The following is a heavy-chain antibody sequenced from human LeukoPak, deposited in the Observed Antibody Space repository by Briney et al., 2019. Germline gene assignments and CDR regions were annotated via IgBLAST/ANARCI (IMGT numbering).Heavy chain of an antibody. D-gene: IGHD2-15*01. CDR2: IYYSGST. CDR3: AREHCSGGSCYSIYYYYYMDV. V-gene: IGHV4-39*07. CDR1: GGSFSSYY. J-gene: IGHJ6*03. Sequence: SETLSLTCAVYGGSFSSYYWGWIRQPPGKGLEWIGSIYYSGSTYYNPSLKSRVTISVDTSKNQFSLTLSSVTAADTAVYYCAREHCSGGSCYSIYYYYYMDVWGKGTTVTVSS.